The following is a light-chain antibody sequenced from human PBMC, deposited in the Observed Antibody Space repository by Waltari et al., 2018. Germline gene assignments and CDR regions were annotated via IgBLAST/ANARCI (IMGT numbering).Light chain of an antibody. CDR2: GNN. V-gene: IGLV1-40*01. CDR1: SSNIGAGYY. Sequence: QSILTQPPSVSGAPGQKVTISCTGSSSNIGAGYYVHWSQQLPGAAPKLIIYGNNNRPSGVPDRFSGSKSGTSASLDITGLQTEDEADYYCQSYDSSLSDSGVFGGGTKVTVL. J-gene: IGLJ3*02. CDR3: QSYDSSLSDSGV.